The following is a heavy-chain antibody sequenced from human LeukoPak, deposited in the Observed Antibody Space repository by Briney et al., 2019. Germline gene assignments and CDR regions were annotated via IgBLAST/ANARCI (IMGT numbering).Heavy chain of an antibody. V-gene: IGHV4-31*03. CDR3: ARGKTLRYAPWDY. CDR2: IYYSGGT. J-gene: IGHJ4*02. Sequence: PSQTLSLTCTVSGGSISSGGYYWSWIRQHPGKGLEWIGYIYYSGGTYYNPSLKSRVTISVDTSKNQFSLKLSSVTAADTAVYYCARGKTLRYAPWDYWGQGTLVTVSS. CDR1: GGSISSGGYY. D-gene: IGHD3-16*01.